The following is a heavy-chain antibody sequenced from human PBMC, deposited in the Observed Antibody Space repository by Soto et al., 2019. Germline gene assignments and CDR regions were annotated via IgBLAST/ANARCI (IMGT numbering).Heavy chain of an antibody. V-gene: IGHV1-69*06. J-gene: IGHJ4*02. Sequence: QVQLVQSGAEVKKPGSSVKVSCKASGGTFSSYAISWVRQAPGQGLEWMGGIIPIFGTANYAQKFQGRVTITAEKSTSTAYMELSSLRSEDTAVYYCARVLTRGGWAPGDYWGQGTLVTVSS. D-gene: IGHD1-26*01. CDR3: ARVLTRGGWAPGDY. CDR2: IIPIFGTA. CDR1: GGTFSSYA.